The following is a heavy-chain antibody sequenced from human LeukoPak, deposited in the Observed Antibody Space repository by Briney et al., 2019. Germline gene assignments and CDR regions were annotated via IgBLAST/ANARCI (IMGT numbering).Heavy chain of an antibody. D-gene: IGHD3-10*01. CDR1: GGSISSYY. Sequence: SETLSLTCTVSGGSISSYYCSWIRQPAGKGLEWIGRIYGSGNTNYNPSLRSRVTMSLDTSKNQFSLKLSSVTAADTALYYCARGPKKYYYGSGSPRSPRYIWGQGTMVTVSS. CDR3: ARGPKKYYYGSGSPRSPRYI. J-gene: IGHJ3*02. V-gene: IGHV4-4*07. CDR2: IYGSGNT.